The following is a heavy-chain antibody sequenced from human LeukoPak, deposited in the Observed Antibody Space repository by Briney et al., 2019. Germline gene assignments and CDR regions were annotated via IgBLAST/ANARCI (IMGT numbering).Heavy chain of an antibody. CDR3: ARAGPLTDGYSSSWHTG. V-gene: IGHV3-23*01. CDR1: GFTFSSYA. D-gene: IGHD6-13*01. Sequence: GGSLRLSCAGSGFTFSSYAMTWVRQAPGKGLEWVSAISGSGDSTYYADSVKGRFTISRDNAKNSLYLQMNSLRAEDTAVYYCARAGPLTDGYSSSWHTGWGQGTLVTVSS. J-gene: IGHJ4*02. CDR2: ISGSGDST.